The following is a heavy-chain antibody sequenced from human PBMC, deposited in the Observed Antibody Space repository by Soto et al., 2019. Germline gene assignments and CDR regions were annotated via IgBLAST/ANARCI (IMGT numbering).Heavy chain of an antibody. Sequence: SGPTLVNPTHTLTLTCTFCGFSLSTDDVGVGWIRQPPGKALDWLAVIYWDDDKRYSPSLKSRLTITKDTSKNQVLLTMTNMDPVDTATYFCASSKYSISSFDYWGQGALVTVSS. CDR3: ASSKYSISSFDY. CDR1: GFSLSTDDVG. J-gene: IGHJ4*02. V-gene: IGHV2-5*02. D-gene: IGHD6-6*01. CDR2: IYWDDDK.